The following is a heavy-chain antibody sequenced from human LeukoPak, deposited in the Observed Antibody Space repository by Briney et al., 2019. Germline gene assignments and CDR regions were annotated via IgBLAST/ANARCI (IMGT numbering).Heavy chain of an antibody. V-gene: IGHV3-15*01. J-gene: IGHJ1*01. CDR3: AKHIYGVVSIQQ. D-gene: IGHD3-3*01. Sequence: GGSLRLSCAASGFTFSSYSMNWVRQAPGKGLEWVGRIRSKTDGGTTDYAVSVQGRFTISRDDSKNTLYLQMSSLKTEDTAVYYCAKHIYGVVSIQQWGQGTLVTVSS. CDR1: GFTFSSYS. CDR2: IRSKTDGGTT.